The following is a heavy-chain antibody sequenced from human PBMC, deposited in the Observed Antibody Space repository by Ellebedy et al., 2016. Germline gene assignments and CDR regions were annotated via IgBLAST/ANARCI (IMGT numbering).Heavy chain of an antibody. D-gene: IGHD3-22*01. CDR1: GYTFNHYG. Sequence: ASVKVSCXASGYTFNHYGFSWVRQAPGQGLEWMGWISAYNGNTNYAQKLQGRVTMTTDTSTSTAYMELRSLRSDDTAVYYCARFYSSGYYPTFDYWGQGTLVTVSS. J-gene: IGHJ4*02. V-gene: IGHV1-18*01. CDR2: ISAYNGNT. CDR3: ARFYSSGYYPTFDY.